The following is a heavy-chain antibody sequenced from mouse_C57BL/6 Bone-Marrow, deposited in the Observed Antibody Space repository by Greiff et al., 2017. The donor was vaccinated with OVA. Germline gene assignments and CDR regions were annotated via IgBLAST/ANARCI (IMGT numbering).Heavy chain of an antibody. V-gene: IGHV5-17*01. Sequence: GGFWGGFLNPGGSSKLSFAPPGFPFTAFGMPWVRQAPEKGLEWVAYISSGSSTIYYADTVKGRFTISRDNAKNTLFLQMTSLRSEDTAMYYCARWIDYFDYWGQGTTLTVSS. CDR1: GFPFTAFG. CDR2: ISSGSSTI. CDR3: ARWIDYFDY. J-gene: IGHJ2*01.